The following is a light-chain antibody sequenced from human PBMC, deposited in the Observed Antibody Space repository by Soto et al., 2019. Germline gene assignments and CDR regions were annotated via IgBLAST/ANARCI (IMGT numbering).Light chain of an antibody. CDR3: SSYTSSSTLV. Sequence: QSALTQPASVSGSPGQSITISCTGTSSDVGGYNYVSWYQHHPGKVPKLMIHDVSNRPSGVSNRFSGSKSGNTASLTISGLQAEDEADYYCSSYTSSSTLVFGGGTKVTVL. CDR2: DVS. J-gene: IGLJ2*01. V-gene: IGLV2-14*03. CDR1: SSDVGGYNY.